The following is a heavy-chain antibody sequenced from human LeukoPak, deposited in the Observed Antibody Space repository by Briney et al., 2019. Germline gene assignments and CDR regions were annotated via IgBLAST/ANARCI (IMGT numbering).Heavy chain of an antibody. D-gene: IGHD3-9*01. CDR1: GFSFDDYG. Sequence: GGSLRLSCVASGFSFDDYGMFWVRQTPGKGLEWVSGISWNSGNIGYADSVKGRFTISRDNAKNSVYLQMNSLRVEDTAFYYCAKDRYFDSGSKASWGRGTLVTVSS. V-gene: IGHV3-9*01. J-gene: IGHJ4*02. CDR3: AKDRYFDSGSKAS. CDR2: ISWNSGNI.